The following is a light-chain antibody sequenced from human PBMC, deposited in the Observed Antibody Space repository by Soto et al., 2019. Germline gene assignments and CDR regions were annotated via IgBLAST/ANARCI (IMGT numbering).Light chain of an antibody. CDR1: QSVSSSY. J-gene: IGKJ1*01. CDR2: DAS. CDR3: QQSHNWPRT. Sequence: EIVLTQSPGTLSLSPGERATLSCRASQSVSSSYLAWYQQKPGQAPRLLIYDASNRATGIPARFSGSGSGTDFTLTISSLEPEDFAVYYCQQSHNWPRTFGQGTKV. V-gene: IGKV3D-20*02.